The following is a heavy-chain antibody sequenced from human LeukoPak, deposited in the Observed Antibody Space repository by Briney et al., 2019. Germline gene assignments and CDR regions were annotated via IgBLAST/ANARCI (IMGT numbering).Heavy chain of an antibody. J-gene: IGHJ4*02. CDR3: ARSPSYDFWSGVRDFDY. V-gene: IGHV4-59*01. D-gene: IGHD3/OR15-3a*01. CDR2: IYYNGST. Sequence: SETRSLTCTVSGGSISSYYWSWIRQPPGKGLEYIGFIYYNGSTNYNPFLKSRITISLDTSKNQFSLKLRSVTAADTAVYYCARSPSYDFWSGVRDFDYWGQGTLVTVSS. CDR1: GGSISSYY.